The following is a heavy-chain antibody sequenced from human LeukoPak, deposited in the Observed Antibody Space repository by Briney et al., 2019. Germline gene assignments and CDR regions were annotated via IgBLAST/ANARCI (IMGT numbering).Heavy chain of an antibody. Sequence: GESLKISCKGSGYSFTSYWISWVRQMPGKGLEWMGRIDPSDSYTNYSPSFQGHVTISADKSISTAYLQRSSLKASDTAMYYCARRARPPGYYYGMDVWGQGTTVTVSS. CDR2: IDPSDSYT. J-gene: IGHJ6*02. CDR3: ARRARPPGYYYGMDV. CDR1: GYSFTSYW. V-gene: IGHV5-10-1*01.